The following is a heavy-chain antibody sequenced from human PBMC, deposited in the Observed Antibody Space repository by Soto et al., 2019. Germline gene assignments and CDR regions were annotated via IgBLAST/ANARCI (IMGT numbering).Heavy chain of an antibody. Sequence: GGSLRLSCAASGFTFSSYAMSWVRQAPGKGLEWVSAISGSGGSTYYADSVKGRFTISRDNSKNTLYLQMNSLRAEDTAVYYCAKDPPRTSATVRFLAPKNPNFDYWGQGTLVTVSS. CDR2: ISGSGGST. CDR1: GFTFSSYA. J-gene: IGHJ4*02. CDR3: AKDPPRTSATVRFLAPKNPNFDY. D-gene: IGHD3-3*01. V-gene: IGHV3-23*01.